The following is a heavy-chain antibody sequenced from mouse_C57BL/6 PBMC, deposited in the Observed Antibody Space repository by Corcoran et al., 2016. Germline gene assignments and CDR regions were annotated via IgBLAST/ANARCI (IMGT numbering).Heavy chain of an antibody. CDR3: ARGRTTVVAPYFDV. V-gene: IGHV1-18*01. Sequence: EVQLQQSGPELVKPGASVKIPCKASGYTFTDYNMDWVKQSHGKSLEWIGDINPNNGGTIYNQKFKGKATLTVDKSSSTAYMELRSLTSEDTAVYYCARGRTTVVAPYFDVWGTGTTVTVSS. CDR1: GYTFTDYN. CDR2: INPNNGGT. J-gene: IGHJ1*03. D-gene: IGHD1-1*01.